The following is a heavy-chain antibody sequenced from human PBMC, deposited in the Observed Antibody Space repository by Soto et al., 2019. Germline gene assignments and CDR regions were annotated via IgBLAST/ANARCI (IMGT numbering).Heavy chain of an antibody. D-gene: IGHD2-15*01. V-gene: IGHV3-30*18. CDR3: AKAISIVVVVAATPVRWFDP. CDR1: GFTFSSYG. Sequence: QAQLVESGGGVVQPGRSLRLSCAASGFTFSSYGMHWVRQAPGKGLEWVAVISYDGSNKYYADSVKGRFTISRDNSKNTLYLQMNSLRAEDTAVYYCAKAISIVVVVAATPVRWFDPWGQGTLVTVSS. CDR2: ISYDGSNK. J-gene: IGHJ5*02.